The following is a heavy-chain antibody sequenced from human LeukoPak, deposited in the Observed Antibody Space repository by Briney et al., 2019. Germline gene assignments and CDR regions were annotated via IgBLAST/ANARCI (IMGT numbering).Heavy chain of an antibody. J-gene: IGHJ4*02. D-gene: IGHD3-22*01. CDR3: ARGNYYDSTFDY. Sequence: SETLSLTCTVSGGSISSGGYYWSWIRQHPGKGLEWIGYIYYSGSTYYNPSLKSRVTISVDTSKNQFSLKLSSVTAADTAVYYYARGNYYDSTFDYWGQGTLVTVSS. CDR2: IYYSGST. CDR1: GGSISSGGYY. V-gene: IGHV4-31*03.